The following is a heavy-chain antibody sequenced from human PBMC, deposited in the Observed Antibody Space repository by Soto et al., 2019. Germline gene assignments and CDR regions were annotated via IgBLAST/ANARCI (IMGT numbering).Heavy chain of an antibody. CDR2: FDPEDGET. V-gene: IGHV1-24*01. J-gene: IGHJ4*02. D-gene: IGHD3-22*01. CDR1: GYTLTELS. CDR3: ATGAKRLYEYYDSSGSPYYLDY. Sequence: ASVKVSCKVSGYTLTELSMHWVRQAPGKGLEWMGGFDPEDGETIYAQKFQGRVTMTEDTSTDTAYMELSSLRSEDTAVYYCATGAKRLYEYYDSSGSPYYLDYWGQGTLVTVSS.